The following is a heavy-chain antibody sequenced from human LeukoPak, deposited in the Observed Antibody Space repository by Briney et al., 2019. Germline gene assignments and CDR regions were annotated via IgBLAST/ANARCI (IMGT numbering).Heavy chain of an antibody. V-gene: IGHV4-59*12. Sequence: PSETLSLTCTVSGGSISSYYWSWIRQPPGKGLESIGYIYYSGSTKYNPSLKSRVTISVDKSKNQFSLKLSSVTAADTAVYYCARGITSPDPYYFDYWGQGTLVTVSS. CDR1: GGSISSYY. CDR3: ARGITSPDPYYFDY. D-gene: IGHD3-10*01. CDR2: IYYSGST. J-gene: IGHJ4*02.